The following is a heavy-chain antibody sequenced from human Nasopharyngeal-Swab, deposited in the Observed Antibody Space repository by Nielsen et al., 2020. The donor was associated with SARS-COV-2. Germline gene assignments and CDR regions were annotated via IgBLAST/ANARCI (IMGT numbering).Heavy chain of an antibody. D-gene: IGHD1-1*01. Sequence: GESLKISCAASGFTFSSYAMHWVRQAPGKGLEWVAVISYDGSNKYYADSVKGRFTISRDNSKNSLYLQMNSLRAEDTAVYYCAREPTKYNAFDIWGQGTMVTVSS. J-gene: IGHJ3*02. CDR1: GFTFSSYA. V-gene: IGHV3-30*04. CDR3: AREPTKYNAFDI. CDR2: ISYDGSNK.